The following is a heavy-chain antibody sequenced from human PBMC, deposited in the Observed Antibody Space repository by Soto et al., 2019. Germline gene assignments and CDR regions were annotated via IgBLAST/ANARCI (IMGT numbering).Heavy chain of an antibody. Sequence: QVQLQESGPGLVKPSETLSLTCTVSSGSIINYYWSWIRQPPGKVLAWIDLIYYSGSTNYNSFLKNRATRSADMSREQLSLNPDAVTGADTADFNCASRLTLAITTCEAFDLWGQGIMVTVSS. D-gene: IGHD3-22*01. CDR1: SGSIINYY. CDR2: IYYSGST. J-gene: IGHJ3*01. V-gene: IGHV4-59*01. CDR3: ASRLTLAITTCEAFDL.